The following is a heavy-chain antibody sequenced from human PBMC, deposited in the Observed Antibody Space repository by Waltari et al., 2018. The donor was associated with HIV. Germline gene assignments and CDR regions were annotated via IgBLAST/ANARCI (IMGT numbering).Heavy chain of an antibody. J-gene: IGHJ4*02. CDR1: GFTFDDYA. CDR3: AKDIAAVAVQEGFDY. Sequence: EVQLVESGGGLVQPGRSLRLSCAASGFTFDDYAMHWVRQAPVKGLEWVTGISRYSGSIGYADPVKGRFTIARDNAKNSLYLQMNSLRAEDTALYYCAKDIAAVAVQEGFDYWGQGTLVTVSS. V-gene: IGHV3-9*01. D-gene: IGHD6-19*01. CDR2: ISRYSGSI.